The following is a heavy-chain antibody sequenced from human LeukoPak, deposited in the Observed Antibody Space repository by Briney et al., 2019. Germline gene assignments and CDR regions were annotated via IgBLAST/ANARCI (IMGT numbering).Heavy chain of an antibody. CDR1: GGTFSSYA. J-gene: IGHJ5*02. CDR3: ASGPYSSSWYNWFDP. D-gene: IGHD6-13*01. V-gene: IGHV1-69*05. Sequence: GASVKVSCKASGGTFSSYAISWVRQAPGQELEWMGGIIPIFGTANYAQKFQGRVTITTDESTSTAYMELSSLRSEDTAVYYCASGPYSSSWYNWFDPWGQGTLVTVSS. CDR2: IIPIFGTA.